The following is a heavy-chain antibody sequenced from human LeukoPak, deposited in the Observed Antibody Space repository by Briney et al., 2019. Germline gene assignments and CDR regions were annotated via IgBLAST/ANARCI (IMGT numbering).Heavy chain of an antibody. CDR1: GGSFSGYY. CDR3: ATGVYYGGVPYHELDY. D-gene: IGHD3-16*01. J-gene: IGHJ4*02. V-gene: IGHV4-34*01. Sequence: SETLSLTCAVYGGSFSGYYWSWIRQPPGKGLEWIGEINHSGSTNYNPSLKSRVTISVDTSKNQFSLKLSSVTAADTAVYYCATGVYYGGVPYHELDYWGQGTLVTVSS. CDR2: INHSGST.